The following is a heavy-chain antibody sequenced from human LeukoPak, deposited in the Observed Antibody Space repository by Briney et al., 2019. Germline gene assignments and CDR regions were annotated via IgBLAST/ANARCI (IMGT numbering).Heavy chain of an antibody. V-gene: IGHV4-61*01. CDR3: ARDHLQAFDY. Sequence: SETLSLTCTVSGGSISSSSYYWGWIRQPPGKGLEWIGYNYYSGSTNYNPSLKSRVTISVDTSKDQFSLKLSSVTAADTAVYYCARDHLQAFDYWGQGTLVTVSS. CDR1: GGSISSSSYY. CDR2: NYYSGST. D-gene: IGHD3-3*02. J-gene: IGHJ4*02.